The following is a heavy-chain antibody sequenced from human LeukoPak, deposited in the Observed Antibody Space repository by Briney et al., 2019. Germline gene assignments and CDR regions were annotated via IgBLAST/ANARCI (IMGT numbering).Heavy chain of an antibody. CDR1: GFTFSSYA. V-gene: IGHV3-21*01. D-gene: IGHD6-13*01. J-gene: IGHJ4*02. CDR2: ISTTSDYI. CDR3: ARGGIYSQGFDY. Sequence: GGSLRLSCAASGFTFSSYAMSWVRQAPGKGLEWVSSISTTSDYIYYADSLKGRLTISRDNAKNPLYLQMNSLRAEDTAVYYCARGGIYSQGFDYWGQGTLVTVSS.